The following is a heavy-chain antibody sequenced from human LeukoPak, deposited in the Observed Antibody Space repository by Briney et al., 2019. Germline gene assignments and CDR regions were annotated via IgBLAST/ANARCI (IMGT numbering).Heavy chain of an antibody. Sequence: SVKVSCKASGGTFISYAISWVRQAPGQGLEWMGGIIPIFGTANYAQKFQGRVTITADESTSTAYMELSSLRSEDTAVYYCARSHPRYNWNYLGACDIWGQGTMVTVSS. J-gene: IGHJ3*02. CDR1: GGTFISYA. CDR2: IIPIFGTA. CDR3: ARSHPRYNWNYLGACDI. D-gene: IGHD1-7*01. V-gene: IGHV1-69*13.